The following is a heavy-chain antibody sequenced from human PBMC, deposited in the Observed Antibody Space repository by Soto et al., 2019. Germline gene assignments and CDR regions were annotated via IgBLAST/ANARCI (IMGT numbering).Heavy chain of an antibody. J-gene: IGHJ3*02. CDR2: ISGSGGST. V-gene: IGHV3-23*01. Sequence: GGSLRLSCAASGFTFSSYAMSWVRQAPGKGLEWVSAISGSGGSTYYADSVKGRFTISRDNSKNTLYLQMNSLRAEDTAVYYCAKVLRYFDWLSDDAFDIWGQGTMVTVSS. D-gene: IGHD3-9*01. CDR1: GFTFSSYA. CDR3: AKVLRYFDWLSDDAFDI.